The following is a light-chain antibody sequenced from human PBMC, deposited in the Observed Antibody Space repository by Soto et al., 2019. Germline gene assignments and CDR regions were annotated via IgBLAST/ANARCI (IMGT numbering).Light chain of an antibody. CDR3: QHYNSYSIT. CDR2: DAS. Sequence: DIQMTQSPSTLSASVGDRVTITCRASQSISSRLAWYQQKPGKAPKLLIYDASSLESGVPSRFSGSGSGTEFTLTISSLQPDDFATYYCQHYNSYSITFGQGTRLEIK. CDR1: QSISSR. J-gene: IGKJ5*01. V-gene: IGKV1-5*01.